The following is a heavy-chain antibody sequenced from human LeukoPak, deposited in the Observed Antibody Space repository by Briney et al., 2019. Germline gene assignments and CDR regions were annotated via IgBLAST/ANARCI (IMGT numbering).Heavy chain of an antibody. Sequence: GGSLRLSCAASGFTFSSYAMHWVRQAPGKGLEFVSAISVKGGSTYYANSVKGRFTISRENSENTLYLQMGSLRAEDMAVYYCARSGSGGFLYYFDYWGQGTLVTVSS. D-gene: IGHD2-15*01. CDR1: GFTFSSYA. CDR3: ARSGSGGFLYYFDY. J-gene: IGHJ4*02. V-gene: IGHV3-64*01. CDR2: ISVKGGST.